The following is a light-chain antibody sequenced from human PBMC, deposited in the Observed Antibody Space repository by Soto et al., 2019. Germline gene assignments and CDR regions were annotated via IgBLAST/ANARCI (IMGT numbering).Light chain of an antibody. CDR3: QQYNSSYT. CDR1: QSISSW. CDR2: KAS. J-gene: IGKJ2*01. Sequence: DIQMTQSPSTLSASVGDRVTITCRASQSISSWLAWYQQKPGKAPKLLIYKASSLESGVPSRFSGSGSGTEFTLTISSLQPDDFVTYYCQQYNSSYTFGQGTKLEFK. V-gene: IGKV1-5*03.